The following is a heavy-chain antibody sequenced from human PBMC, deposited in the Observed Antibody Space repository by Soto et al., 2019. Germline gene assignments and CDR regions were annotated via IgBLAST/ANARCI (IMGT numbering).Heavy chain of an antibody. CDR3: ARETLRGDFDD. CDR1: GFTFNRSS. V-gene: IGHV3-21*06. J-gene: IGHJ4*02. CDR2: ISSESAYR. D-gene: IGHD3-16*01. Sequence: LRLSCVASGFTFNRSSMNWVRQAPGKGLEWVSSISSESAYRYYADSTEGRFTVSRDNAKNSLFLQMDNLRVEDTAVYYCARETLRGDFDDWGQGTLVTVSS.